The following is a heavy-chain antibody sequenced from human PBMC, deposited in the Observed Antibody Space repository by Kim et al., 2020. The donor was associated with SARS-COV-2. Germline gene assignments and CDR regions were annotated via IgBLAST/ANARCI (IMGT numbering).Heavy chain of an antibody. Sequence: ASVKVSCKASGYTFTSYYMHWVRQAPGQGLEWMGIINPSGGSTSYAQKFKGRVTMTRDTSTSTVYMELSSLRSEDTAVYYCARNSLMITFGGSIVGGERIIDYWGQGTLVTVSS. D-gene: IGHD3-16*01. J-gene: IGHJ4*02. CDR1: GYTFTSYY. V-gene: IGHV1-46*01. CDR3: ARNSLMITFGGSIVGGERIIDY. CDR2: INPSGGST.